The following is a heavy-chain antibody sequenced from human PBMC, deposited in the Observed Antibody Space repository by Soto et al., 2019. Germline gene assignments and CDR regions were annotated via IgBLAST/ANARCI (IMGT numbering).Heavy chain of an antibody. Sequence: QLQLQESGPGMVKPSETLSLTCTVSGDSITSINYYWGWIRQPPGRGLEWIGSISHSGRTYFNSSLTSRVTMSVDTSRNEVALKLTSVTAADTAVYYCARQVSLFGVLPRIYYFDYWGQGTLVPVSS. CDR1: GDSITSINYY. D-gene: IGHD3-3*01. V-gene: IGHV4-39*01. CDR3: ARQVSLFGVLPRIYYFDY. J-gene: IGHJ4*02. CDR2: ISHSGRT.